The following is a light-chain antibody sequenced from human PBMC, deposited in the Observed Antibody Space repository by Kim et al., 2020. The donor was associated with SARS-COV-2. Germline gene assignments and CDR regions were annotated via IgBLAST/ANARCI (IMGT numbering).Light chain of an antibody. CDR2: AAS. V-gene: IGKV1-8*01. CDR3: QQYYSYPLT. Sequence: STGDRGTITCRAGQGMSSYLAWYQQNPVQAPTLLIYAASTLQSGVPSGLSGSESGTDFTLTIRCLQSEDIATYYCQQYYSYPLTSGGGTTVEIK. J-gene: IGKJ4*01. CDR1: QGMSSY.